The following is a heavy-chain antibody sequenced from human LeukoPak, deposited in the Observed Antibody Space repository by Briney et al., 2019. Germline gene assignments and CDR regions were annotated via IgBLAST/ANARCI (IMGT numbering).Heavy chain of an antibody. D-gene: IGHD3-9*01. CDR1: GFTFDDYA. V-gene: IGHV3-9*01. Sequence: GGSLRLSCAASGFTFDDYAMHWVRQAPGKGLEWVSGISWNSGSIGYADSVKGRFTISRDNAKNSLYLQMNSLRAEGTALYYCATNTVLARYFDWPLRGVAFDIWGQGTMVTVSS. J-gene: IGHJ3*02. CDR3: ATNTVLARYFDWPLRGVAFDI. CDR2: ISWNSGSI.